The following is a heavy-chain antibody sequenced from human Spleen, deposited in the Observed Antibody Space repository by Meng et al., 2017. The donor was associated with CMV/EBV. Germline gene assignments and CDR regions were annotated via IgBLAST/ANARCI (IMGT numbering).Heavy chain of an antibody. D-gene: IGHD6-19*01. Sequence: SGYTFPSYGIRWVRQAPGQGLEWMGWISAYNGNTHYAPTLPGRVTMTTDTSMSTAYMELRSLRSDDTAVYYCARDRGASGWYPSPDYYWGQGTLVTVSS. CDR1: GYTFPSYG. V-gene: IGHV1-18*01. J-gene: IGHJ4*02. CDR2: ISAYNGNT. CDR3: ARDRGASGWYPSPDYY.